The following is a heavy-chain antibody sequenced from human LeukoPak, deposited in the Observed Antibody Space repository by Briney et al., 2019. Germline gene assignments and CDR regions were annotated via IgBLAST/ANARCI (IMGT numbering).Heavy chain of an antibody. CDR2: INWNGDST. J-gene: IGHJ6*02. CDR1: GFIFDDYG. CDR3: AKHMRATNTYSFFGLDV. V-gene: IGHV3-20*04. Sequence: GGSLRLSCAASGFIFDDYGVTWVRQAPGKGLEWVSGINWNGDSTGYGDSVKGRFTISRDNAKNSLYLQLSSLRPEDTALYYCAKHMRATNTYSFFGLDVWGQGTTVTVSS. D-gene: IGHD1-26*01.